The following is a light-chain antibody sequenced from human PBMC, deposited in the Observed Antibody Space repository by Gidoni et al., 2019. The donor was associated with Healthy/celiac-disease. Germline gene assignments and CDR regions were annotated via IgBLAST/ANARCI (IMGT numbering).Light chain of an antibody. CDR3: QQYNSYLYT. CDR1: QILSSW. V-gene: IGKV1-5*01. Sequence: DIQMTQSPSALSASVADRVTITCRASQILSSWFAWYQQKPGKAPKLLIYDDSSLESGVPSRFSGSGAGTEFTLTISSLQPDDFATYYCQQYNSYLYTFGQGTKLEIK. J-gene: IGKJ2*01. CDR2: DDS.